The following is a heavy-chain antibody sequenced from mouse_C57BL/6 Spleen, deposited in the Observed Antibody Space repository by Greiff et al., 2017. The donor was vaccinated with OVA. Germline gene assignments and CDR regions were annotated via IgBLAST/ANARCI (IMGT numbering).Heavy chain of an antibody. Sequence: QVHVKQPGAELVKPGASVKMSCKASGYTFTSYWITWVKQRPGQGLEWIGDIYPGSGSTTYNEKFKSKATLTVDTSSSTAYMQLSSLTSEDSAVYYCARDYDYDGDWYFDVWGTGTTVTVSS. J-gene: IGHJ1*03. CDR2: IYPGSGST. CDR3: ARDYDYDGDWYFDV. CDR1: GYTFTSYW. V-gene: IGHV1-55*01. D-gene: IGHD2-4*01.